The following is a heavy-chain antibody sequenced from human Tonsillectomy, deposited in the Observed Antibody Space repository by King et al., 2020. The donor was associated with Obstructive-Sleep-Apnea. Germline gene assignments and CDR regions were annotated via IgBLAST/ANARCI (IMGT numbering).Heavy chain of an antibody. CDR3: ASDRNWAFDY. Sequence: QLVQSGGGLVHPGGSLTLSCSASGFRFSWFSMNLVRQAPGKGLEWISYISMSGSETYYANSVKGRFTISRDAAKDSLYLQLNSLRVEDTAVYYCASDRNWAFDYWGRGTLVTVSA. V-gene: IGHV3-48*01. CDR1: GFRFSWFS. CDR2: ISMSGSET. J-gene: IGHJ4*02. D-gene: IGHD7-27*01.